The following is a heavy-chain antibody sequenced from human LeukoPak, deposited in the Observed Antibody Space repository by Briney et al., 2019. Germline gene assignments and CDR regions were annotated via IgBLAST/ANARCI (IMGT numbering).Heavy chain of an antibody. J-gene: IGHJ4*02. CDR3: ARDPGGIGWLFDY. D-gene: IGHD3-16*01. Sequence: ASAKVSCKASGYSFTDFFLHWVRQAPGQGLEWMGWINPNSGVTDYAQKFEGRVTMTRDTSIRTAYMELSSLRSDDTAVYYCARDPGGIGWLFDYWGQGTQVTVSS. CDR1: GYSFTDFF. CDR2: INPNSGVT. V-gene: IGHV1-2*02.